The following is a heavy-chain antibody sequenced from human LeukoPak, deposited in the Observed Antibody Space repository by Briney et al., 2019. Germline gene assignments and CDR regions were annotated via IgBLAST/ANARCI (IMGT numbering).Heavy chain of an antibody. CDR2: ISGNGHQT. CDR1: GFAFSRFA. D-gene: IGHD3-22*01. V-gene: IGHV3-23*01. CDR3: AKDANYYDSSGFFIPFDS. Sequence: PGGSLRLSCSASGFAFSRFAMTWVRHLPGKGLDGVSTISGNGHQTYYGDSVKGRFSVSRDNSKNILYLQMDSLRADDSALYYCAKDANYYDSSGFFIPFDSWGQGTLVTVSS. J-gene: IGHJ4*02.